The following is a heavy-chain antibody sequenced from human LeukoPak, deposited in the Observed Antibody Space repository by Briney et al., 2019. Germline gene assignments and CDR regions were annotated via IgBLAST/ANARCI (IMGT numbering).Heavy chain of an antibody. CDR3: ARAAIVVVPASLNPYYYYMDV. CDR1: GGSISSYF. J-gene: IGHJ6*03. Sequence: KPSETLSLTCTVSGGSISSYFWSWIRQPAGKGLEWIGRIYASGNTNYNPSLKSRLTMSIDTSKNQFSLRLSSVTAADTAVYYCARAAIVVVPASLNPYYYYMDVWGKGTTVTVSS. CDR2: IYASGNT. D-gene: IGHD2-2*01. V-gene: IGHV4-4*07.